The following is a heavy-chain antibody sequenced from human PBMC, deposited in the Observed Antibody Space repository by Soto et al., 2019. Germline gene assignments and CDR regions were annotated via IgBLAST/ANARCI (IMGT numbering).Heavy chain of an antibody. CDR1: GFNVSNYA. V-gene: IGHV3-23*01. J-gene: IGHJ4*02. D-gene: IGHD3-16*01. CDR3: AKDRFSNDRWGGDVFDY. Sequence: EVQLLESGGGLVQPGGSLRLSCVGSGFNVSNYAMSWVRQAPGKGLEWVSPISGSGGKTYYGESVKGRFTISRDNSKNTVSRQMNKLRAEDTAIYSCAKDRFSNDRWGGDVFDYWGPGTLVTVSS. CDR2: ISGSGGKT.